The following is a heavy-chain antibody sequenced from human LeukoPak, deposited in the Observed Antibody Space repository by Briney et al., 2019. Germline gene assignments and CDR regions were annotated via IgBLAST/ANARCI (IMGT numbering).Heavy chain of an antibody. CDR2: IYPSGST. J-gene: IGHJ3*02. V-gene: IGHV4-4*07. Sequence: SETLSLTCTVSGGSISSYYWSWIRQPAGKGLEWIGRIYPSGSTNYNPSLKSRVTMSVDTSKNHFSLKLSSVTAADTAVYYCAREGFWSGYYDDAFDIWGQGTMVTVSS. CDR1: GGSISSYY. CDR3: AREGFWSGYYDDAFDI. D-gene: IGHD3-3*01.